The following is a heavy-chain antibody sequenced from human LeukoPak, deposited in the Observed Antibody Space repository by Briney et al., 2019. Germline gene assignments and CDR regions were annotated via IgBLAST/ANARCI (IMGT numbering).Heavy chain of an antibody. CDR2: ISSSSSYI. D-gene: IGHD2-2*02. Sequence: GGSLRLSCAASGFTFSSYSMNWVRQAPGKGLEWVSSISSSSSYIYYADSVKGRFTISRDNAKNSLYLQMNSLRAEDTAVYYCARGYDPDSLYQLLYDYWGQGTLVTVSS. CDR3: ARGYDPDSLYQLLYDY. V-gene: IGHV3-21*01. CDR1: GFTFSSYS. J-gene: IGHJ4*02.